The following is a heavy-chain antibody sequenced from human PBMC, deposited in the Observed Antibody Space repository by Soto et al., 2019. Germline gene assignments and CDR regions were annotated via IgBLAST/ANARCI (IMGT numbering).Heavy chain of an antibody. D-gene: IGHD2-2*01. Sequence: GASVKVSCKASGYTFTSYAMHWVRQAPGQRLEWMGWINAGNGNTKYSQKFQGRVTITRDTSASTAYMELSSLRSEDTAVYYCARDGSPLIVVVPAAYSGYSGYEDAFDIWGQGTMVTVSS. J-gene: IGHJ3*02. CDR3: ARDGSPLIVVVPAAYSGYSGYEDAFDI. CDR1: GYTFTSYA. CDR2: INAGNGNT. V-gene: IGHV1-3*01.